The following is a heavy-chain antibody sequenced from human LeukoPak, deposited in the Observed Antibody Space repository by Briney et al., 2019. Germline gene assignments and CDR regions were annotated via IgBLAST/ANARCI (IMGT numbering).Heavy chain of an antibody. D-gene: IGHD3-3*01. CDR1: GFTFSDYY. CDR3: TRDNFGSYDF. Sequence: GGSLRLSRVVSGFTFSDYYMDWVRQTPGKGLEWIGRTKAKVDNYVTEYAASVKGRFTISRDESKSSTYLQMNSLRTEDTAVYYCTRDNFGSYDFWGQGTRVTVSS. CDR2: TKAKVDNYVT. V-gene: IGHV3-72*01. J-gene: IGHJ4*02.